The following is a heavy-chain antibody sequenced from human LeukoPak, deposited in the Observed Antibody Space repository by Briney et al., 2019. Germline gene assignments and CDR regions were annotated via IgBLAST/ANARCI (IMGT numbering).Heavy chain of an antibody. D-gene: IGHD3-22*01. CDR2: IYSGGST. J-gene: IGHJ1*01. Sequence: GGSLRLSCAASGFTVSSNYMSWVRQAPGKGLEWVSVIYSGGSTYYADSVEGRFTISRDNSKNTLYLQMNSLRTEDTAVYYCARDPWADSSGFPLHHWGQGTLVTVSS. CDR1: GFTVSSNY. V-gene: IGHV3-66*01. CDR3: ARDPWADSSGFPLHH.